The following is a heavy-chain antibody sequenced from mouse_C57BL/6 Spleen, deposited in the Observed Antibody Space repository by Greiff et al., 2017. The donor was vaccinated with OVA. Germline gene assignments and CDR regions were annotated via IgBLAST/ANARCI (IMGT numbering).Heavy chain of an antibody. D-gene: IGHD2-5*01. V-gene: IGHV1-52*01. CDR1: GYTFTSYW. Sequence: VQLQQPGAELVRPGSSVKLSCKASGYTFTSYWMHWVKQRPIQGLEWIGNIDPSDSETHYNQKFKDKATLTVDNSSSTAYMQLSSLTSEYSAVYYCATAYYSTHYYARDYWGQGTSVTVSS. J-gene: IGHJ4*01. CDR2: IDPSDSET. CDR3: ATAYYSTHYYARDY.